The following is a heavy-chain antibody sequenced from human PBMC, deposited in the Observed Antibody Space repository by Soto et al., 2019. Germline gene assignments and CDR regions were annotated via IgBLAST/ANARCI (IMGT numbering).Heavy chain of an antibody. CDR3: ARGDYDFWSGYYISY. CDR2: INSDGSST. V-gene: IGHV3-74*01. Sequence: GGSLRLSCAASGFTFSSYWMHWVRQAPGKGLVWVSRINSDGSSTSYADSVKGRFTISRDNAKNTLYLQMNSLRAEDTAVYYCARGDYDFWSGYYISYWGQGTLVTVSS. D-gene: IGHD3-3*01. J-gene: IGHJ4*02. CDR1: GFTFSSYW.